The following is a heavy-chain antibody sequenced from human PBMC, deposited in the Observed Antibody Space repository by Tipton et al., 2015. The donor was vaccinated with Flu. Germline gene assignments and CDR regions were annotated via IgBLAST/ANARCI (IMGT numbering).Heavy chain of an antibody. J-gene: IGHJ5*02. D-gene: IGHD5-12*01. V-gene: IGHV4-31*03. CDR2: IYYSGST. CDR3: ARASGPSWFDP. CDR1: GGSISSGGYY. Sequence: LRLSCTVSGGSISSGGYYWSWIRQHPGKGLEWIGYIYYSGSTYYNPSLKSRVTISVDTSKNQFSLKLSSVTAADTAMYYCARASGPSWFDPWGQGTLVTVSS.